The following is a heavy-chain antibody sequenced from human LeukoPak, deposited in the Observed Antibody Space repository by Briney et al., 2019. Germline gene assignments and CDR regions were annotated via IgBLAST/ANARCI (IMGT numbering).Heavy chain of an antibody. D-gene: IGHD1-26*01. CDR3: ARETVGAHTEFDF. CDR2: IKHDGTAT. J-gene: IGHJ4*02. Sequence: GGSLRLSCAASGFPLSTYWMSWVRQAPGKGPEWVANIKHDGTATYYGDSVKGRFTISRDNAKNSLYLQMSSLRVEDTAMFYCARETVGAHTEFDFWGQGTLVSVSS. CDR1: GFPLSTYW. V-gene: IGHV3-7*01.